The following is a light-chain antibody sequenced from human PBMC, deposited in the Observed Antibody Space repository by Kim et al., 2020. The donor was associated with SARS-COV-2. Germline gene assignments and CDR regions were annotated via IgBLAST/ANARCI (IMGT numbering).Light chain of an antibody. J-gene: IGKJ2*01. CDR3: QHYNQWPPYT. CDR2: DAS. CDR1: ESVGSR. V-gene: IGKV3-15*01. Sequence: VYPGERATISSRASESVGSRLAWYQHTPGQAARLLIYDASTRATGIPSRFSGGGSDTEFTLTISSLQSEEFALYFWQHYNQWPPYTFGQGTKLEI.